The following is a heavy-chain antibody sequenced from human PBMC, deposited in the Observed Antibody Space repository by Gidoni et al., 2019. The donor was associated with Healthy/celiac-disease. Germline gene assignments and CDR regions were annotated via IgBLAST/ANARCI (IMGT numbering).Heavy chain of an antibody. J-gene: IGHJ6*02. D-gene: IGHD5-12*01. Sequence: EVQLVESGGGLVKPGGSLRLSCAASGFTFSSYIMNWVRQAPGKGLEWVSSISRSRSYIYYADSVKGRFTISRDNAKNSLYLQMNSLRAEDTAVYYCARALDGYSYYGMDVWGQGTTVTVSS. CDR1: GFTFSSYI. CDR2: ISRSRSYI. CDR3: ARALDGYSYYGMDV. V-gene: IGHV3-21*01.